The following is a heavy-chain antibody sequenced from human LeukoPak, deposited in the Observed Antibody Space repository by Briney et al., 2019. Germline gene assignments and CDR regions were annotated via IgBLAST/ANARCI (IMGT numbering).Heavy chain of an antibody. Sequence: GGSLRLSCAAAGFTVSSYAMSWVLQAPGKGLELVSVISGSGGSTHYADSVKGRFTISRDNSKNTVYLQMSSLRVEDTAVYYCAKDGVAWGNYYGYWGQGTLVTVSS. CDR1: GFTVSSYA. D-gene: IGHD7-27*01. J-gene: IGHJ4*02. V-gene: IGHV3-23*01. CDR3: AKDGVAWGNYYGY. CDR2: ISGSGGST.